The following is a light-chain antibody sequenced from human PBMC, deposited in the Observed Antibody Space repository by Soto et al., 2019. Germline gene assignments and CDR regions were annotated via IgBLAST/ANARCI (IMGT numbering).Light chain of an antibody. J-gene: IGKJ1*01. CDR3: QQYGSSGT. CDR2: GAS. Sequence: EIVLTQSPVTLALSPGERATLSFRARQSGSNNYLAWYQQKPGQAPRLLIYGASNRATGIPDRFSGSGSGTDFTLTISRLEPEDFAVYYCQQYGSSGTFGQGTKVDIK. CDR1: QSGSNNY. V-gene: IGKV3-20*01.